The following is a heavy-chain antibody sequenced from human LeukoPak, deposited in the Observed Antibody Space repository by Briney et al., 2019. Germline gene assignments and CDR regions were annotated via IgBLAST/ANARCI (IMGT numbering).Heavy chain of an antibody. D-gene: IGHD3-10*01. CDR1: GYSVTSSSW. J-gene: IGHJ4*02. V-gene: IGHV4-28*01. Sequence: SETLSLTCAVSGYSVTSSSWWGWIRQPPGKGLEWIGYIYHSGTTYYNPSLQSRVTMSVDTSKNQFSLKLSSVTAVDTAVYYCARKENVYYYFDYWGQGTLVTVSS. CDR2: IYHSGTT. CDR3: ARKENVYYYFDY.